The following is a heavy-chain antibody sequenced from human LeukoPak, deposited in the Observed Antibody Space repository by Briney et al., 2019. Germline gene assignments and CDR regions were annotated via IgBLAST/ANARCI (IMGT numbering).Heavy chain of an antibody. J-gene: IGHJ6*03. Sequence: PGGSLRLSCAASGFTFSSYEMNWVRQAPGKGLEWVSYISSGSTIYYADSVKGRFTISRDNAKNSLYLQMNSLRAEDTAVYYCARVPQWELPDYYYYMDVWGKGTTVTISS. V-gene: IGHV3-48*03. D-gene: IGHD1-26*01. CDR2: ISSGSTI. CDR3: ARVPQWELPDYYYYMDV. CDR1: GFTFSSYE.